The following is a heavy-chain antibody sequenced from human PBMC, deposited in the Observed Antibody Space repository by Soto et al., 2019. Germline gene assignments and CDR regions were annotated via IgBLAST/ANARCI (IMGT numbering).Heavy chain of an antibody. CDR1: GFTFSSYW. V-gene: IGHV3-74*01. CDR3: ARGARITMVRGVGGYYYGMDV. CDR2: INSDGSST. J-gene: IGHJ6*02. D-gene: IGHD3-10*01. Sequence: GGSLRLSCAASGFTFSSYWMHWVRQAPGKGLVWVSRINSDGSSTSYADSVKGRFTISRDNAKNTLYLQMNSLRAEDTAVYYCARGARITMVRGVGGYYYGMDVWGQGTTVTVSS.